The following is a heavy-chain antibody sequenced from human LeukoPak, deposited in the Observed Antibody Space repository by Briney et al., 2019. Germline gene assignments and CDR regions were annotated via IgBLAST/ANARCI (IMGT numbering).Heavy chain of an antibody. Sequence: PSETLSLTCAVSGGSFSGYYWSWIRQPPGKGLEWIGYIYYSGSTNYNPSLKSRVTISVDTSKNQFSLKLSSVTAADTAVYYCARVVFYGGLYFDYWGQGTLVTVSS. D-gene: IGHD4-23*01. CDR3: ARVVFYGGLYFDY. V-gene: IGHV4-59*01. CDR2: IYYSGST. J-gene: IGHJ4*02. CDR1: GGSFSGYY.